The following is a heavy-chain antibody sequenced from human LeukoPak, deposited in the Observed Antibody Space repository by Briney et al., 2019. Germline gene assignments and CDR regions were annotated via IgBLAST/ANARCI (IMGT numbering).Heavy chain of an antibody. CDR2: IYYSGST. CDR1: GYSISSGYY. CDR3: ARSNLAYYYYYMDV. V-gene: IGHV4-38-2*02. Sequence: SETLSLTCTVSGYSISSGYYWGWIRQPPGKGLEWIGSIYYSGSTYYNPSLKSRVTISVDTSKNQFSLKLSSVTAADTAVYYCARSNLAYYYYYMDVWGKGTTVTVSS. D-gene: IGHD2/OR15-2a*01. J-gene: IGHJ6*03.